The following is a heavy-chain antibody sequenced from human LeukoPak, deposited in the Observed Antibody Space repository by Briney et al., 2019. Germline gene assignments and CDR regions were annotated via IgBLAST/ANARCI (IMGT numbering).Heavy chain of an antibody. CDR1: GGSISSSSHY. D-gene: IGHD3-16*02. CDR3: ARQAEYYDYVWGSYCYSDY. J-gene: IGHJ4*02. CDR2: IYYSGST. V-gene: IGHV4-39*01. Sequence: SETLSLTCTVSGGSISSSSHYWGWIRQPPGKGLEWIGSIYYSGSTYYNPSLKSRVTISVDTSKNQFSLKLSSVTAADTAVYYCARQAEYYDYVWGSYCYSDYWGQGTLVTVSS.